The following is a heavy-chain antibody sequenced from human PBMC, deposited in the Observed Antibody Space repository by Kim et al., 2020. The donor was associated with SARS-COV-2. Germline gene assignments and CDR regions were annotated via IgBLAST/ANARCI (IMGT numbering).Heavy chain of an antibody. CDR2: INHSGGT. CDR3: ARGRAGVVPSPILGLGPYYDYYARDV. D-gene: IGHD3-3*01. V-gene: IGHV4-34*01. J-gene: IGHJ6*02. Sequence: SETLSLTCAVFGGSLSGYHWTWIRQSPGKGQERIGEINHSGGTNCIPSLKSRVTMSLDTSKNQFSLYLRSVTAADTAVYYCARGRAGVVPSPILGLGPYYDYYARDVWGQGTPVTVSS. CDR1: GGSLSGYH.